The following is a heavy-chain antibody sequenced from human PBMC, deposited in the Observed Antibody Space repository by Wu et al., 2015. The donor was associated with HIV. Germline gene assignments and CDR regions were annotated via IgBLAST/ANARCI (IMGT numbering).Heavy chain of an antibody. CDR1: GYIFTGYY. J-gene: IGHJ5*02. D-gene: IGHD6-25*01. CDR3: ARGPAIAAADLDL. Sequence: VQSGAGWRKPGASVKISCKSSGYIFTGYYLHWVRQAPGQGLQWVGYIDPNTGATKYAQRFLDRVTMARDTSIRTAYMEVSRLGSDDTAVYFCARGPAIAAADLDLWGQGTLVIVSS. CDR2: IDPNTGAT. V-gene: IGHV1-2*02.